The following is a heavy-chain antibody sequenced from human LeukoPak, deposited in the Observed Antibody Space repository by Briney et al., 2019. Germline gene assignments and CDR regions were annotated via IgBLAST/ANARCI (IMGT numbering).Heavy chain of an antibody. J-gene: IGHJ5*02. CDR3: ARDTYYYDSSGYYYQGWFDP. CDR2: INPNSGGT. CDR1: GYTFTGYY. D-gene: IGHD3-22*01. V-gene: IGHV1-2*02. Sequence: GASVKVSCKASGYTFTGYYMHWVRQAPGQGLEWMGWINPNSGGTNYAQKFQGRVTMTRDTSISTAYMELSRLRSDDTAVYYCARDTYYYDSSGYYYQGWFDPWGQGTLVTVSS.